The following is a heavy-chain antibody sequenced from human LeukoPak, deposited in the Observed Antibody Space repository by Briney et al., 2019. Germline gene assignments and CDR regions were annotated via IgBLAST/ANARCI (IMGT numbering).Heavy chain of an antibody. CDR3: ARGRRLDHTFDY. V-gene: IGHV4-61*02. Sequence: PSETLSLTCTVSGGSISSGSYDWSWIRQPAGKGLEWIGRIYTSGSTNYNPSLKSRVTISVDTSKNQFSLKLSSVTAADTAVYYCARGRRLDHTFDYWGQGTLVTVSS. J-gene: IGHJ4*02. D-gene: IGHD1-1*01. CDR2: IYTSGST. CDR1: GGSISSGSYD.